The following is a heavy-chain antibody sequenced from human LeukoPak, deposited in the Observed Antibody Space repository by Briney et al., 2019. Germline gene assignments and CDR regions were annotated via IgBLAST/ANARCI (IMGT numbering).Heavy chain of an antibody. V-gene: IGHV1-46*01. Sequence: ASVKVSCKTSEYTFTRSYIHWVRQARGQGLEWRGMINPIGGSTSYAQKFQGRVTMTTDTAKSTLYMELSTLISEHTAVFYCAKSSTWSHAFLDFWGQETLVPVSS. CDR1: EYTFTRSY. D-gene: IGHD6-6*01. J-gene: IGHJ4*02. CDR3: AKSSTWSHAFLDF. CDR2: INPIGGST.